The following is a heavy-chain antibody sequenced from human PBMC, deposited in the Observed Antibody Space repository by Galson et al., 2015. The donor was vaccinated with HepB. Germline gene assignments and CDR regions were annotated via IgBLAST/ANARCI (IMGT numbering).Heavy chain of an antibody. V-gene: IGHV6-1*01. J-gene: IGHJ4*02. CDR3: ARDRRGSWYLWYFDY. Sequence: CAISGDSVSSNSAAWNWIRQSPSRGLEWLGRTYHRSKWYNDYAVSVKSRITINPDTSKNQFSLQLNSVTPEDTAVYYCARDRRGSWYLWYFDYWGQGTLVTVSS. D-gene: IGHD6-13*01. CDR1: GDSVSSNSAA. CDR2: TYHRSKWYN.